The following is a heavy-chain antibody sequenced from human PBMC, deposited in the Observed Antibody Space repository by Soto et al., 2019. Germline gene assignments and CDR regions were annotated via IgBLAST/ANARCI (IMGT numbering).Heavy chain of an antibody. CDR2: IYYSGST. V-gene: IGHV4-39*01. Sequence: SETLSLTCTVSGGSISSSSYYWGWIRQPPGKGLEWIGSIYYSGSTYYNPSLKSRVTISVDTSKNQFSLKLSSVTAADTAVYYCASLHMVRGHLHINWGQGTLVTVSS. D-gene: IGHD3-10*01. CDR3: ASLHMVRGHLHIN. J-gene: IGHJ4*02. CDR1: GGSISSSSYY.